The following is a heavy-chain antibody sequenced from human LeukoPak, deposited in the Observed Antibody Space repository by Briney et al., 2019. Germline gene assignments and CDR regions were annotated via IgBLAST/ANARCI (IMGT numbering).Heavy chain of an antibody. CDR1: GFSFRSHW. CDR3: ARGVPVVGLDY. CDR2: IDGDGRTT. J-gene: IGHJ4*02. D-gene: IGHD1-26*01. Sequence: GGSLRLSCAASGFSFRSHWMHWVRQVPGKGLMWVSRIDGDGRTTDYADSVKGRFTISRDNGQSTLYLEMNSLTAADTAVYYCARGVPVVGLDYWGQGTLVTVSS. V-gene: IGHV3-74*01.